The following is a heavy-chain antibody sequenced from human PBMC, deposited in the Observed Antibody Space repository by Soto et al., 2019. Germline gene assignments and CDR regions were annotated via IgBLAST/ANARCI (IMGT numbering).Heavy chain of an antibody. Sequence: VQLVESGGGLVKPGGSLRLSCAASGFTFSSYSMNWVRQAPGKGLEWVSSISSSSSYIYYADSVKGRFTISRDNAKNSLYLQMNSLRAEDTAVYYCARGPITGTEAIIWGQGTMVTVSS. CDR1: GFTFSSYS. CDR2: ISSSSSYI. V-gene: IGHV3-21*01. D-gene: IGHD1-7*01. J-gene: IGHJ3*02. CDR3: ARGPITGTEAII.